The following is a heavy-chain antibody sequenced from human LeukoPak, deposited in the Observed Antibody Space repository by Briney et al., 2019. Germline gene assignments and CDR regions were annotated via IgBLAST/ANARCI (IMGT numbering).Heavy chain of an antibody. CDR1: GFTFSSYG. CDR2: IRYDGSNK. V-gene: IGHV3-30*02. Sequence: GGSLRLPCAASGFTFSSYGMHWVRQAPGKGLEWVAFIRYDGSNKYYADSVKGRFTISRDNSKNTLYLQMNSLRAEDTAVYYCAKDWDTAAPDFDYWGQGTLVTVSS. D-gene: IGHD5-18*01. J-gene: IGHJ4*02. CDR3: AKDWDTAAPDFDY.